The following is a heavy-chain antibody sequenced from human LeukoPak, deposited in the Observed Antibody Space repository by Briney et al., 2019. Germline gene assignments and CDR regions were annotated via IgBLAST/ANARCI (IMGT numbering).Heavy chain of an antibody. Sequence: GESLKISCKCSGYSFTTYWIGWVRQIPGKVLEWVGIIYPGDSDTRYSPSFQGQVTISADKSTGTAYLQWSSLKASDTAMYYCARCTTMYDAFDIWGQGTMLTVSS. CDR2: IYPGDSDT. CDR1: GYSFTTYW. J-gene: IGHJ3*02. V-gene: IGHV5-51*01. CDR3: ARCTTMYDAFDI. D-gene: IGHD2-8*01.